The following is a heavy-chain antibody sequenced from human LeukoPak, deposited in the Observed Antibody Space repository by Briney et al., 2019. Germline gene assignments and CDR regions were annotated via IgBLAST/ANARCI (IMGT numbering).Heavy chain of an antibody. J-gene: IGHJ4*02. Sequence: PGGSLRLSCAASGFTFSNYGMHWVRQAPGKGLEWVAYIWYDGSNKYYTDSVKGRFTISRDNAKNSLYLQMNSLRSEDTALYYCAKDNIRIVVAGTIDYWGQGTLVTVSS. CDR3: AKDNIRIVVAGTIDY. CDR2: IWYDGSNK. D-gene: IGHD6-19*01. CDR1: GFTFSNYG. V-gene: IGHV3-30*02.